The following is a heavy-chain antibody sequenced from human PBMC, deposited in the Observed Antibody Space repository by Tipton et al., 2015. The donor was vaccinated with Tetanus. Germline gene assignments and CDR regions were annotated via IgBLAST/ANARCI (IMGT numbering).Heavy chain of an antibody. J-gene: IGHJ4*02. CDR2: ISPFTGDT. Sequence: QLVQSGPEVKKPGASVKVSCKASGYTFTGYYMHWVRQAPGQGLEWVGWISPFTGDTEYAQNLQDRLILTTDTSTATAYVEVRSLTSDDTAVYYCARGMDYDSSGIDDFWGQGTLVTVSS. V-gene: IGHV1-18*04. CDR3: ARGMDYDSSGIDDF. CDR1: GYTFTGYY. D-gene: IGHD3-22*01.